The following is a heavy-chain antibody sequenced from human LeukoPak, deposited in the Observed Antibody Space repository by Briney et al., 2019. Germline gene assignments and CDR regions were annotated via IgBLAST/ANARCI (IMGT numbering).Heavy chain of an antibody. D-gene: IGHD3-9*01. CDR1: GFTLSSYE. J-gene: IGHJ4*02. Sequence: PGGSLRLSCAASGFTLSSYEMNWVRQAPGKGLEWVSSITASSTAIYSADSVKGRFTISRDNAKNFLYLQMNSLRAEDTAVYYCARTYYDILTGYNPYFDYWGQGILVTVSS. CDR2: ITASSTAI. CDR3: ARTYYDILTGYNPYFDY. V-gene: IGHV3-21*01.